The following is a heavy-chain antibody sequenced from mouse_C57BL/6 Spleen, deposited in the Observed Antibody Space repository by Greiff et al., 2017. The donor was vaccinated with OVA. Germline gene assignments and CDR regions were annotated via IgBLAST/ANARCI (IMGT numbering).Heavy chain of an antibody. J-gene: IGHJ2*01. Sequence: VQLQQSGPELVKPGASVKISCKASGYAFSSSWMNWVKQRPGKGLEWIGRIYPGDGDTNYNGKFKGKATLTADKSSSTAYMQLSSLTSEDSAVYFCAREQLRLPYYCDYWGQGTTLTVSS. D-gene: IGHD3-2*02. V-gene: IGHV1-82*01. CDR2: IYPGDGDT. CDR1: GYAFSSSW. CDR3: AREQLRLPYYCDY.